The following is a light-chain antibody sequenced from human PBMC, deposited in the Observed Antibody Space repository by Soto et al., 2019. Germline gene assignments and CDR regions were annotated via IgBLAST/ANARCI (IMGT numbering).Light chain of an antibody. J-gene: IGKJ5*01. CDR2: DAS. V-gene: IGKV3D-20*02. CDR1: QSVSRSY. Sequence: EIVLTQSPGTLSLSPGDRATLSCRASQSVSRSYLAWYQQKPGQAPRLLIFDASNRATGIPAMFSGSGSGTDFTLTFSRLEPEDFAVYYCQQRSNWPRVTFGQGTRLEIK. CDR3: QQRSNWPRVT.